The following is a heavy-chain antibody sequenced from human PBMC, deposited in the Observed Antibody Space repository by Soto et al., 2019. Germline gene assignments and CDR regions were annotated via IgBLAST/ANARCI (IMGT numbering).Heavy chain of an antibody. CDR2: IYYSGST. Sequence: QLQLQESGPGLVKPSETLSLTCTVSGGSISSSSYYWGWIRQPPGKGLEWIGSIYYSGSTYYNPSLKSRVTISVDTSKNQFSLKLSSVTAADTAVYFCARRRGDYGDPHYFDYWGQGTLVTVSS. CDR1: GGSISSSSYY. V-gene: IGHV4-39*01. J-gene: IGHJ4*02. D-gene: IGHD4-17*01. CDR3: ARRRGDYGDPHYFDY.